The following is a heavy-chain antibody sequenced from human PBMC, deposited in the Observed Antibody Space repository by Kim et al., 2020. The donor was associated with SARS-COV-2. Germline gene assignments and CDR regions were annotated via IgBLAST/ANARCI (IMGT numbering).Heavy chain of an antibody. D-gene: IGHD2-15*01. V-gene: IGHV3-66*01. CDR2: T. Sequence: TGSADPVKGRFTNTRDNAKNTLELQMNGRGAEDTGVYYCARGWSLRGLNYWGQGTLVTVSS. J-gene: IGHJ4*02. CDR3: ARGWSLRGLNY.